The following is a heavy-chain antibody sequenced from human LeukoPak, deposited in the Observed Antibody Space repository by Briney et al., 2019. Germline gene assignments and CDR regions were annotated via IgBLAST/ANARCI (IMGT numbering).Heavy chain of an antibody. CDR3: ARDLLTVTTFDY. D-gene: IGHD4-17*01. Sequence: PGGPLRLSCAASGFTFSSYSMNWVRQAPGKGLEWVSSISSSSSYIYYADSVKGRFTISRDNAKNSLYLQMNSLRAEDTAVYYCARDLLTVTTFDYWGQGTLVTVSS. CDR2: ISSSSSYI. V-gene: IGHV3-21*01. J-gene: IGHJ4*02. CDR1: GFTFSSYS.